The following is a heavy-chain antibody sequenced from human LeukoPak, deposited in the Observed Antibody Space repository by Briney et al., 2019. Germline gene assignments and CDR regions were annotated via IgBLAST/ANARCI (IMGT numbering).Heavy chain of an antibody. D-gene: IGHD7-27*01. CDR1: GYTFTSYD. V-gene: IGHV1-8*01. CDR2: MSPASGNT. CDR3: ARGPPNWGFDS. Sequence: ASVKVSCKASGYTFTSYDLNWVRRATRQGLEWMGWMSPASGNTGYAQEFQGRVTMTRDTSVSTAYMELNSLRSEDTAVYCCARGPPNWGFDSWGQGTLVTVSS. J-gene: IGHJ4*02.